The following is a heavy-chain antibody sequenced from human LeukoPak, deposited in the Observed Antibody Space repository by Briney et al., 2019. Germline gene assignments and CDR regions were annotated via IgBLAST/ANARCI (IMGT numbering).Heavy chain of an antibody. CDR2: ISGSGGNT. CDR3: AKEGGIAAAGVRHHGY. D-gene: IGHD6-13*01. Sequence: GGSLTLSCAASGFTFSRYAMSWLRQAPRKGREGVSAISGSGGNTYYEDSAKGRCTISRDNSKNTLYLQMNSLSAEDTGVCYCAKEGGIAAAGVRHHGYWGQGALVTVSS. J-gene: IGHJ4*02. V-gene: IGHV3-23*01. CDR1: GFTFSRYA.